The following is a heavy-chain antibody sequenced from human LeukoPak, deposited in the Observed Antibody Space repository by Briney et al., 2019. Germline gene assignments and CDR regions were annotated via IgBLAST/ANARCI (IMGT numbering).Heavy chain of an antibody. D-gene: IGHD2-15*01. Sequence: SETLSLTCAVSGGSISSSNWWSWVRQPPGKGLEWIGEIYHSGSTNYNPSLKSQVTISVDTSKNQFSLKLSSVTAADTAVYYWARSPPGVAAIKDGMDVWGQGTTVTVSS. CDR1: GGSISSSNW. J-gene: IGHJ6*02. CDR2: IYHSGST. CDR3: ARSPPGVAAIKDGMDV. V-gene: IGHV4-4*02.